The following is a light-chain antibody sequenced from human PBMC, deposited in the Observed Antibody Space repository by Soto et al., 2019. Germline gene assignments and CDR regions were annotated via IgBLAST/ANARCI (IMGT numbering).Light chain of an antibody. CDR3: QQASRFPIT. Sequence: DIQMTQSPSSVSASVGDRVTITCRASQGISGWLAWYQQKPGKAPKLLIYAASNLHSGVPSRFGGSGSGTEFTLTISSLQPEDFATYYCQQASRFPITFGPGTRLEMK. CDR2: AAS. V-gene: IGKV1-12*01. CDR1: QGISGW. J-gene: IGKJ5*01.